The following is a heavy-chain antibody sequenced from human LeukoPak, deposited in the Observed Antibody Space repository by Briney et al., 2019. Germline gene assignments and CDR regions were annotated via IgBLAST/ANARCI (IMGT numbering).Heavy chain of an antibody. J-gene: IGHJ3*02. Sequence: SETLSLTCTVSGGSISSGGYYWSWIRQHPGKGLEWIGYIYYSGSTYYNPSLKSRVTISVDTPKNQFSLKLSSVTAADTAVYYCARDAPRSTPDAFDIWGRGTMVTVSS. CDR3: ARDAPRSTPDAFDI. CDR2: IYYSGST. V-gene: IGHV4-31*03. CDR1: GGSISSGGYY.